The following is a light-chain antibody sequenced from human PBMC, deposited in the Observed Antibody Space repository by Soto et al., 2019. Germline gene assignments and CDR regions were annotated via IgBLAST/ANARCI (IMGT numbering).Light chain of an antibody. CDR1: SSDVGGYNH. J-gene: IGLJ2*01. V-gene: IGLV2-14*03. Sequence: QSVLTQPASVSGSPGQSITISCTGTSSDVGGYNHVAWYQHHPGKAPRLMIYDVTNRPSGVSSRVSGSKSGNTASLTISGLQAEDEADYYCSSYTSTRTVVFGEGTKLTVL. CDR3: SSYTSTRTVV. CDR2: DVT.